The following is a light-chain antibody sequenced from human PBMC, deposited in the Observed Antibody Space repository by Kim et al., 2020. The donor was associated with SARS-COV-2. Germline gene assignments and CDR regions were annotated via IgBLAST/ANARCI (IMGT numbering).Light chain of an antibody. CDR2: EDN. V-gene: IGLV6-57*03. CDR1: SGSIASTY. Sequence: NFMLTQPHSVSESPGKTVTISCTRSSGSIASTYVQWYQQRPGSAPTTVIYEDNQRPSGVPDRFSGSIDISSNSASLTISGLKTEDEADYFCQSYDDSNQVFGGGTKLTVL. CDR3: QSYDDSNQV. J-gene: IGLJ3*02.